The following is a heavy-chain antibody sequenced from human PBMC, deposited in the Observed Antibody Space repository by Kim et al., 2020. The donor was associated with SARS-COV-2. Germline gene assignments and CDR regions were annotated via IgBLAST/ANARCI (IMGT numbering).Heavy chain of an antibody. CDR2: ISYDGSNK. D-gene: IGHD5-18*01. CDR1: GFTFSSYA. J-gene: IGHJ5*02. V-gene: IGHV3-30-3*01. CDR3: ARDPKIVSSPAMVSST. Sequence: GGSLRLSCAASGFTFSSYAMHWVRQAPGKGLEWVAVISYDGSNKYYADSVKGRFTISRDNSKNTLYLQMNSLRAEDTAVYYCARDPKIVSSPAMVSSTWGQGTLVTVSS.